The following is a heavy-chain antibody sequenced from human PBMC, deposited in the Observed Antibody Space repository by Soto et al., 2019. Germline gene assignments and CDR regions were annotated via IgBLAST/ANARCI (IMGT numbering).Heavy chain of an antibody. V-gene: IGHV3-49*04. J-gene: IGHJ5*02. CDR2: IRSKAYGGTT. Sequence: LRLSCTASGFTFGDYAMSWVRQAPGKGLEWVGFIRSKAYGGTTEYAASVKGRFTISRDDSKSIAYLQMNSLKTEDTAVYYCTRAQYYYDPWGQGTLVTVSS. CDR1: GFTFGDYA. D-gene: IGHD3-10*01. CDR3: TRAQYYYDP.